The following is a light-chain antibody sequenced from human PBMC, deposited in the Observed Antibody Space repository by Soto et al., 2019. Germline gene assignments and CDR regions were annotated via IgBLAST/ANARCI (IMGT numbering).Light chain of an antibody. V-gene: IGLV4-69*01. CDR3: QTWVTGPPWV. CDR1: SGHSTYA. Sequence: QSVLTQSPSASASLGASVKLTCTLSSGHSTYAIAWHQQRPEKGPRYLMKLNSDGSHNKGDGIPDRFSGSSSGAERYLTISSLQSEDEADYYCQTWVTGPPWVFGGGTKLTVL. J-gene: IGLJ3*02. CDR2: LNSDGSH.